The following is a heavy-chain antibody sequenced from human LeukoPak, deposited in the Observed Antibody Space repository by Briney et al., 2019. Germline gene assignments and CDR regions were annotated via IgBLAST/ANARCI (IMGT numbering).Heavy chain of an antibody. D-gene: IGHD2-15*01. V-gene: IGHV4-59*02. CDR1: GDSVTGCF. J-gene: IGHJ4*02. Sequence: SETLSLTCTVFGDSVTGCFLNWVRQPPGKGLEWIGHIYKIGTTNYNPSLKSRLTISADTSKNQFSLQLRSVTAADTAVYYCVTGVGWQPDYWGQGALVTVSS. CDR3: VTGVGWQPDY. CDR2: IYKIGTT.